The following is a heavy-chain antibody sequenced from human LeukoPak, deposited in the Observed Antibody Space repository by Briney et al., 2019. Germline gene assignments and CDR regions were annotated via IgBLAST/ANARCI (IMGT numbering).Heavy chain of an antibody. J-gene: IGHJ3*02. D-gene: IGHD3-10*01. CDR3: VKEHVDRAFTRSFEI. Sequence: GGSLRLSCAASGFSFSTNPMSWVRQAPGKGLEWVSAISPDKTYYADPVKGRLTISRDNYKNTVDLQFNSPRAEDTAKYYCVKEHVDRAFTRSFEIRGQGTVVTVSS. CDR1: GFSFSTNP. V-gene: IGHV3-23*01. CDR2: ISPDKT.